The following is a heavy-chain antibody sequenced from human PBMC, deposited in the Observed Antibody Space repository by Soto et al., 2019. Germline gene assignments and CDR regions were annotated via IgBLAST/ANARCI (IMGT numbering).Heavy chain of an antibody. V-gene: IGHV1-69*02. Sequence: QVQLVQSGAEVKKPGSSVKVSCKASGGTFSSYTISSVRQAPGQGLEWMGRIIPILGIANYAQKFQGRVTITADKSTSTAYMELSSLRSEDTAVYYCATKEMTTVTTSLWYFDLWGRGTLVTVSS. CDR3: ATKEMTTVTTSLWYFDL. J-gene: IGHJ2*01. CDR1: GGTFSSYT. D-gene: IGHD4-17*01. CDR2: IIPILGIA.